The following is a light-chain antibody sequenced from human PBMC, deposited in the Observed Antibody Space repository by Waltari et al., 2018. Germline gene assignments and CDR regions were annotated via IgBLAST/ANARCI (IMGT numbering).Light chain of an antibody. CDR2: GAS. CDR3: QHYVRLPVT. Sequence: EIVLTPSPGTLTLSPGERATSSCRASQSVSRTLAWYQQKPGQAPRLLIYGASTRATGIPDRFSGSGSGTDFSLTISRLEPEDFAVYYCQHYVRLPVTFGQGTKVEIK. J-gene: IGKJ1*01. V-gene: IGKV3-20*01. CDR1: QSVSRT.